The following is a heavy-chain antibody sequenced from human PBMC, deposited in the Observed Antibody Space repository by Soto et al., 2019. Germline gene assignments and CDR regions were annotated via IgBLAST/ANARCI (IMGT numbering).Heavy chain of an antibody. CDR2: ISGSGGST. V-gene: IGHV3-23*01. Sequence: EVQLLESGGGLGQPGGSLRLSCAASGFTFSSYAMSWVRQAPGKGLEWVSAISGSGGSTYYADSVKGRFTISRDNSKNKLYLQMNSLRAEDTAVYYCAIGRSRWPRTAWFYPWGQGNLVTVSS. CDR3: AIGRSRWPRTAWFYP. J-gene: IGHJ5*02. CDR1: GFTFSSYA. D-gene: IGHD6-13*01.